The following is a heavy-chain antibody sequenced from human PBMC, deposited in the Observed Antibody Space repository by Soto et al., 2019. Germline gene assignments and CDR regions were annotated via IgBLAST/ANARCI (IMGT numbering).Heavy chain of an antibody. CDR1: GYTCTSYA. CDR2: INAGNGKT. J-gene: IGHJ4*02. D-gene: IGHD1-26*01. Sequence: QVHLVQSGAEVKKPGASVKVSCKASGYTCTSYAVHWVRQAPGQRLEWMGWINAGNGKTKYSQNFQGRVTITRDTSASTVYMELSSLKSEDTAVYYCARSDSGSLDYFDYWGQGTLVTVSS. V-gene: IGHV1-3*01. CDR3: ARSDSGSLDYFDY.